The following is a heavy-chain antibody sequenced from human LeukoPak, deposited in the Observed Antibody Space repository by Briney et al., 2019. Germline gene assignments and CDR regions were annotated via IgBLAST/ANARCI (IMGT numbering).Heavy chain of an antibody. V-gene: IGHV3-23*01. CDR2: ISDTGELT. D-gene: IGHD3-10*01. J-gene: IGHJ4*02. Sequence: PGGSLRLSCAASGFTFNTHALSWVRQAPGKGLEWVAAISDTGELTYSADSVRGRFTISRDNSKNTLYLQMNSLRAEDTAVYYCAKRGGSGSYYPFDYWGQGTLVTVSS. CDR1: GFTFNTHA. CDR3: AKRGGSGSYYPFDY.